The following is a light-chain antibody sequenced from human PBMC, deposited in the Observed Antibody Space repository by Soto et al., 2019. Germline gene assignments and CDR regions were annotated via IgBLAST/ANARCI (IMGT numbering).Light chain of an antibody. CDR3: SSYTSSSTHNYV. Sequence: QSALTQPASVSGSPGQSITISCTGTSSDVGGYNYVSWYQQHPGKAPKLMIYEVSNRPSGVSNRFSGSKSGNTASLTISGLQAEDEADYYCSSYTSSSTHNYVFGTGPKV. V-gene: IGLV2-14*01. CDR1: SSDVGGYNY. J-gene: IGLJ1*01. CDR2: EVS.